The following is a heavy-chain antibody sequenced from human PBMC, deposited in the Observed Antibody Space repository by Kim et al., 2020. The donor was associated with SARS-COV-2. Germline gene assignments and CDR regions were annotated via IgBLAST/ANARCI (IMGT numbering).Heavy chain of an antibody. CDR2: ISGSGGST. CDR3: AKVSPSYSSSSTRYYYGMDV. J-gene: IGHJ6*02. V-gene: IGHV3-23*01. D-gene: IGHD6-6*01. CDR1: GFTFSSYA. Sequence: GGSLRLSCAASGFTFSSYAMSWVRQAPGKGLEWVSAISGSGGSTYYADSVKGRFTISRDNSKNTLYLQMNSLRAEDTAVYYCAKVSPSYSSSSTRYYYGMDVWGQGTTVTVSS.